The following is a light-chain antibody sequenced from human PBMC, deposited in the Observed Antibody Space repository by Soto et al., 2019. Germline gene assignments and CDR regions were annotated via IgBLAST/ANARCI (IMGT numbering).Light chain of an antibody. J-gene: IGLJ3*02. CDR3: CSSVGSPNWV. V-gene: IGLV2-23*02. CDR1: SSDVGSYDR. Sequence: QSALTQPDSVSGSPGQSIAISCTGTSSDVGSYDRVSWYQHHPGKAPTLMIYEVNKRPSGISDRFSGSKSGNTASLTISGLQAEDEADYYCCSSVGSPNWVFGGGTKVTVL. CDR2: EVN.